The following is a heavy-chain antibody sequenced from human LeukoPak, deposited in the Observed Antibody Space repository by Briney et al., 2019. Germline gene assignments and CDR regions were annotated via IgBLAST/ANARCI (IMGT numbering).Heavy chain of an antibody. CDR1: GGTFSSYA. CDR2: IIPIFGTA. D-gene: IGHD3-22*01. V-gene: IGHV1-69*05. CDR3: AREFMRFSAKSLLYDSSGYSDY. Sequence: SVKVSCKASGGTFSSYAISWVRQAPGQGLEWMGRIIPIFGTANYAQKFQGRVTITTDESTSTAYMELSSLRSEDTAVYYCAREFMRFSAKSLLYDSSGYSDYWGQGTLVTVSS. J-gene: IGHJ4*02.